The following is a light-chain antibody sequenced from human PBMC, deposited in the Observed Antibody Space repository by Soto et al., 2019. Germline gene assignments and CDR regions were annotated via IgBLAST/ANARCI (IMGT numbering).Light chain of an antibody. J-gene: IGKJ1*01. CDR1: QSVSDK. CDR3: QQSNNWPWT. V-gene: IGKV3-15*01. CDR2: DAS. Sequence: EVLMTQSPATLSVSPGERATLSCRASQSVSDKLAWYQQKPGQAPRLLIYDASTRATGIPARFSGSGSGTEFTLTISSLQSEDFAVYYCQQSNNWPWTFGQGTKVDIK.